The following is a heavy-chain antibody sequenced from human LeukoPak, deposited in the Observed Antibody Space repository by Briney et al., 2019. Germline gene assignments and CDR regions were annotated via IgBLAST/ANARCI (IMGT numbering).Heavy chain of an antibody. D-gene: IGHD3-22*01. V-gene: IGHV3-74*01. CDR2: VNTDGSST. CDR3: ARELGVGVIGDAFDI. J-gene: IGHJ3*02. Sequence: VNTDGSSTTYAESVKGRFTISKDNAKNTLYLQMNGLRAEDTAVYYCARELGVGVIGDAFDIWGQGTVVTVSS.